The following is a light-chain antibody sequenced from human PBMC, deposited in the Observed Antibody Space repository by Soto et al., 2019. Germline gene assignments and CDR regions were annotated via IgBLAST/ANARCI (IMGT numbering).Light chain of an antibody. J-gene: IGKJ1*01. Sequence: EIVLTQSPGTLSLSPGERATLSCRASQSVTTSYLAWYQRKPGQAPRLLIYGASSRATGIQNRFSGSGSGTDFTLTNSRLEPEDCAVYYCQHYGSSPRFGQGTKVEIK. V-gene: IGKV3-20*01. CDR1: QSVTTSY. CDR3: QHYGSSPR. CDR2: GAS.